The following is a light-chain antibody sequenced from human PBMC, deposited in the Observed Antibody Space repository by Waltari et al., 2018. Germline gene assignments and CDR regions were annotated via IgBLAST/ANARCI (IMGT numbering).Light chain of an antibody. Sequence: SYVLTQPPSGSVAPGKPATIPCGGDNIGGKSVTWYQQKPGQAPLLVVYNDHDRPSVIPERFSGSNAWNTATLTISRVEVGEEADYYCQLWDMGSDHKVVGSGTKVIVL. CDR2: NDH. V-gene: IGLV3-21*03. CDR3: QLWDMGSDHKV. J-gene: IGLJ1*01. CDR1: NIGGKS.